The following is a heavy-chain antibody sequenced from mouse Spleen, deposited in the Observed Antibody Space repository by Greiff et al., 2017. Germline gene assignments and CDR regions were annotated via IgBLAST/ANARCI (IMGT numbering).Heavy chain of an antibody. Sequence: VQLQESDAELVKPGASVKISCKVSGYTFTDHTIHWMKQRPEQGLEWIGYIYPRDGSTKYNEKFKGKATLTADKSSSTAYMQLNSLTSEDSAVYFCARKDYEYGNYDWYFDVWGAGTTVTVSS. D-gene: IGHD2-10*02. J-gene: IGHJ1*01. CDR3: ARKDYEYGNYDWYFDV. CDR1: GYTFTDHT. CDR2: IYPRDGST. V-gene: IGHV1-78*01.